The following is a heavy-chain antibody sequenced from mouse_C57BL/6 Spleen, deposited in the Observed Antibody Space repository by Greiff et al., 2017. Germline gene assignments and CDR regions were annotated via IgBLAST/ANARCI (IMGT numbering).Heavy chain of an antibody. Sequence: VQLQQSGAELVRPGSSVKMSCKTSGYTFTSSGLNWVKQRPGQGLAWIGYFYIGPGYNEYNAQFKGKATLTSDTSSSTAYMQLSSLTSEDSTIYFCARGDYSNVVDYWAQGTTLPVSS. V-gene: IGHV1-58*01. CDR1: GYTFTSSG. D-gene: IGHD2-5*01. CDR2: FYIGPGYN. J-gene: IGHJ2*01. CDR3: ARGDYSNVVDY.